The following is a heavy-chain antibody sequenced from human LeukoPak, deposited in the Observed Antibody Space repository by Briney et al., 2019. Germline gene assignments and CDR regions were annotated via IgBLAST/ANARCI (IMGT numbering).Heavy chain of an antibody. Sequence: ASVKVSCKASGGTFSSYAISWVRQAPGQGLEWMGGIIPIFGTANYAQKFRGRVTITADESTSTAYMELSSLRSEDTAVYYCARDLGSSSSGEIHCWGQGTLVTVSS. CDR2: IIPIFGTA. CDR3: ARDLGSSSSGEIHC. CDR1: GGTFSSYA. J-gene: IGHJ4*02. V-gene: IGHV1-69*13. D-gene: IGHD6-6*01.